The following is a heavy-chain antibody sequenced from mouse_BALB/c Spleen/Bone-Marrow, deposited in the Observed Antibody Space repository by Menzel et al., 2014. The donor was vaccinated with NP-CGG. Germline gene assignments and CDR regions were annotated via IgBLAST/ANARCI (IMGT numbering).Heavy chain of an antibody. V-gene: IGHV1-7*01. J-gene: IGHJ3*01. CDR1: GYTFTNYW. CDR3: ARYWDAY. D-gene: IGHD4-1*01. CDR2: IDPNTYYT. Sequence: VQLVESRAELAKPGASVKMSCKASGYTFTNYWMHWVKRRPGQGLEWIGYIDPNTYYTRYNQKFKDKATLTADKSSSTAYLQLSSLTSEDSAVYYCARYWDAYWGQGTLVTVSA.